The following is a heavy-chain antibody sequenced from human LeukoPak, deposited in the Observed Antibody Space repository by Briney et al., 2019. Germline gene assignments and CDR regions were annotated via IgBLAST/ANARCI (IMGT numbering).Heavy chain of an antibody. J-gene: IGHJ4*02. CDR1: GYTFTGYY. CDR2: MNPNSGNT. Sequence: ASVKVSCKASGYTFTGYYMHWVRQAPGQGLEWMGWMNPNSGNTGYAQKFQGRVTITRNTSISTAYMELSSLRSEDTAVYYCARARRGSSGWYGYWGQGTLVTVSS. D-gene: IGHD6-19*01. CDR3: ARARRGSSGWYGY. V-gene: IGHV1-8*03.